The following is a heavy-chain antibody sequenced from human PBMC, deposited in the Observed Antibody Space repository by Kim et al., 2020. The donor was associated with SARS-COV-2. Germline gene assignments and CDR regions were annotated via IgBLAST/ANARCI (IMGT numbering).Heavy chain of an antibody. D-gene: IGHD3-10*01. Sequence: SVKVSCKASGYTFTSHAMHWVRQAPGQRLEWMGFINVGNGNTKYSEKFQGRVTITRDTSASTAYMELSSLRSEDTALYYCARATGSGSYLLDFWGQGTLVTVSS. CDR1: GYTFTSHA. V-gene: IGHV1-3*01. CDR2: INVGNGNT. J-gene: IGHJ4*02. CDR3: ARATGSGSYLLDF.